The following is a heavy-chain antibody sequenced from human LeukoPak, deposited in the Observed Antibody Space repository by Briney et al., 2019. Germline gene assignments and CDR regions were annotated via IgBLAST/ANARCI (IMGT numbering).Heavy chain of an antibody. D-gene: IGHD5-18*01. CDR2: IYSDGRI. CDR1: GFTVSSNY. V-gene: IGHV3-53*01. Sequence: QPGGSLRLSCGASGFTVSSNYMSWVRQAPGKGLEWVSVIYSDGRIHYADSVKGRFTISRDDSKNTLYLQMNSLRAEDTAVYYCARESGYSYGLAGFFDYWGQGTLVTVSS. J-gene: IGHJ4*02. CDR3: ARESGYSYGLAGFFDY.